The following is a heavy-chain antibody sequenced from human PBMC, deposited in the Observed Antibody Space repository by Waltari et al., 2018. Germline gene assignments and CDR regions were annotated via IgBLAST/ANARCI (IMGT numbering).Heavy chain of an antibody. CDR3: ARGRDAFDI. Sequence: QVQLQESGPGLVKPSETLSLTCTVSGRSISSYYWSWIRQPPGKGLEWIGYIYYSGSTNYNPSLKSRVTISVDTSKNQFSLKLSSVTAADTAVYYCARGRDAFDIWGQGTMVTVSS. CDR1: GRSISSYY. V-gene: IGHV4-59*01. CDR2: IYYSGST. J-gene: IGHJ3*02.